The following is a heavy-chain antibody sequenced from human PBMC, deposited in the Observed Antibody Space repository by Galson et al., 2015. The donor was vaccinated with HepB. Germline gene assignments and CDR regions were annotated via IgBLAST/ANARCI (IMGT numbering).Heavy chain of an antibody. CDR3: ARPYSSSWFPLDY. D-gene: IGHD6-13*01. J-gene: IGHJ4*02. V-gene: IGHV3-30-3*01. Sequence: SLRLSCAASGFTFSSYAMHWVRQAPGKGLEWVAVISYAGSNKYYADSVKGRFTISRDNSKNTLYLQMNSLRAEDTAVYYCARPYSSSWFPLDYWGQGTLVTVSS. CDR1: GFTFSSYA. CDR2: ISYAGSNK.